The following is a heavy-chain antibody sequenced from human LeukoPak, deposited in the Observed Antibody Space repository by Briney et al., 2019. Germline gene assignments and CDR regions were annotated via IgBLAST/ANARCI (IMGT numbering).Heavy chain of an antibody. V-gene: IGHV3-23*01. J-gene: IGHJ4*02. Sequence: GGSLRLSCAASGSTFSSYAMSWVRQAPGKGLQWVSSLTGSGSNTYYADSVKGRFTISRDNSKNTLYLQMNSLRAEDTAVYYCAKFVGVNVNTCFDCWGQGTLVTVSS. CDR3: AKFVGVNVNTCFDC. CDR1: GSTFSSYA. D-gene: IGHD1-26*01. CDR2: LTGSGSNT.